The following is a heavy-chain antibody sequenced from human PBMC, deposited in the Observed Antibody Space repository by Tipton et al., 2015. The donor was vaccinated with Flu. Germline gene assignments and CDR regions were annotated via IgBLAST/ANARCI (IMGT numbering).Heavy chain of an antibody. CDR2: INQDGSEK. CDR3: ARSPWTSAGH. Sequence: AASGFPFSSYWMSWVRQAPGKGLEWVANINQDGSEKYYVDSLKGRFTISRDNAKNSLYLQINSLRAEDTAVYYCARSPWTSAGHWGQGTLVTVSS. V-gene: IGHV3-7*01. CDR1: GFPFSSYW. D-gene: IGHD1-1*01. J-gene: IGHJ4*02.